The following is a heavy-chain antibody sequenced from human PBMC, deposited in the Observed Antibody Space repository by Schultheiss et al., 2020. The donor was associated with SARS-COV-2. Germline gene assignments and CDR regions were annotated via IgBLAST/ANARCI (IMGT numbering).Heavy chain of an antibody. J-gene: IGHJ4*02. CDR1: GGSFSSYY. D-gene: IGHD7-27*01. Sequence: SETLSLTCAVYGGSFSSYYWSWIRQPPGKGLEWIGYIYYSGSTNYNPSLKSRVTISVDTSKNQFSLKLSSVTAADTAVYYCARDPSLTGEGYFDYWGQGTLVTVSS. CDR2: IYYSGST. V-gene: IGHV4-59*12. CDR3: ARDPSLTGEGYFDY.